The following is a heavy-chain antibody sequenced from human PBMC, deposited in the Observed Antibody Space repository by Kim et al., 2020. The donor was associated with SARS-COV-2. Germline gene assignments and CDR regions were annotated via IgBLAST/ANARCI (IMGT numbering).Heavy chain of an antibody. V-gene: IGHV3-30*04. Sequence: GGSLRLSCAASGFTFSSYAMHWVRQAPGKGLEWVAVISYDGSNKYYADSVKGRFTISRDNSKNTLYLQLNSLRAEDTAVYYCARDGDSSSSADKFSDY. J-gene: IGHJ4*01. CDR1: GFTFSSYA. CDR2: ISYDGSNK. CDR3: ARDGDSSSSADKFSDY. D-gene: IGHD6-6*01.